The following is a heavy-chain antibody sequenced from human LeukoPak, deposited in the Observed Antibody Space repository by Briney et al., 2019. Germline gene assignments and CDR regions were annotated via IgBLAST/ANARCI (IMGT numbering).Heavy chain of an antibody. J-gene: IGHJ4*02. Sequence: PGGSLRLSCAASGFTFSSYWMHWVRQAPGKGLVWVSRVNSDGSSTSYADSVKGRFTISRDNAKNTLYLQMNSLRAEDTAVYYCARGYCSGGSCYRYWGQGTLVTVSS. D-gene: IGHD2-15*01. CDR2: VNSDGSST. CDR3: ARGYCSGGSCYRY. CDR1: GFTFSSYW. V-gene: IGHV3-74*01.